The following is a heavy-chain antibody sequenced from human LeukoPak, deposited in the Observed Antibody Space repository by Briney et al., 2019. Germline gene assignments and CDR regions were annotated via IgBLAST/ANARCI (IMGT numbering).Heavy chain of an antibody. CDR1: GFTFSSSA. D-gene: IGHD3-10*01. V-gene: IGHV3-23*01. Sequence: GGSLRLSCAASGFTFSSSAMSWVRQVPGKGLECVSVISASGGKTYYADSVKGRFTISRDTSKTTISLQMNSLRVEDSAVYYCAKWTRTTLFRGDRARFDSWGQGTLVTVSS. CDR3: AKWTRTTLFRGDRARFDS. CDR2: ISASGGKT. J-gene: IGHJ4*02.